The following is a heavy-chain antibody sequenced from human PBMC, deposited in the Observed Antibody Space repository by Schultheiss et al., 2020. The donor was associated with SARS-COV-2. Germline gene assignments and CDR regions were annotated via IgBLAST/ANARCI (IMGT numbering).Heavy chain of an antibody. Sequence: SVKVSCEASGYTFIGNFMHWVRQAPGQGLEWMGGIIPIFGTANYAQKFQGRVTMTEDTSTDTAYMELSSLRSEDTAVYYCATVLGIPYNWFDPWGQGTLVTVSS. D-gene: IGHD2/OR15-2a*01. V-gene: IGHV1-69*06. CDR2: IIPIFGTA. CDR3: ATVLGIPYNWFDP. J-gene: IGHJ5*02. CDR1: GYTFIGNF.